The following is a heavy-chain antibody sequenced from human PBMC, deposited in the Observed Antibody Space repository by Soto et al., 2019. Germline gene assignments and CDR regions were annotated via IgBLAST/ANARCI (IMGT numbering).Heavy chain of an antibody. CDR3: ARDRRRKVEWPDAFDI. CDR1: GYTFTSYG. J-gene: IGHJ3*02. D-gene: IGHD3-3*01. CDR2: ISAYNGNT. V-gene: IGHV1-18*01. Sequence: GASVKVSCKASGYTFTSYGISWVRQAPGQGLEWMGWISAYNGNTNYAQKLQGRVTMTTDTSTSTAYMELRSLRSDDTAVYYCARDRRRKVEWPDAFDIWGQGTMVTVSS.